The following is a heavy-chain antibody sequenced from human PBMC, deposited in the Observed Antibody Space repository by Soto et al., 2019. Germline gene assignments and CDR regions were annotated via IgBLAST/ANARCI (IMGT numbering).Heavy chain of an antibody. CDR3: KRDVVASSPPGAAY. V-gene: IGHV3-23*01. CDR1: GVTFSIFP. D-gene: IGHD5-12*01. CDR2: IKAGGGDT. J-gene: IGHJ4*02. Sequence: EVQLLGSGGGLVRPGGSLRLSCAASGVTFSIFPTSWVRQAPGKGPEWVAAIKAGGGDTYYADSVKGRFTISRDNSENILYLQMNSLTVEDTAMYYCKRDVVASSPPGAAYWGEGTLVTVSS.